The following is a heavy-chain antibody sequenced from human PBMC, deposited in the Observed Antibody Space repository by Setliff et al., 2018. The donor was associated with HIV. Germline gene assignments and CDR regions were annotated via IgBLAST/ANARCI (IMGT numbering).Heavy chain of an antibody. V-gene: IGHV4-59*01. J-gene: IGHJ3*01. Sequence: PSETLSLTCPVSGGSISYYYWSCIRQPPGKGLECNGYIYYNGNKSYNPSLKGRVTISMDTSKNQFSLKLSFVTAADTAVSYCARHPGSTSNWYKGAFDFWGQGRMVTVSS. CDR1: GGSISYYY. D-gene: IGHD6-13*01. CDR2: IYYNGNK. CDR3: ARHPGSTSNWYKGAFDF.